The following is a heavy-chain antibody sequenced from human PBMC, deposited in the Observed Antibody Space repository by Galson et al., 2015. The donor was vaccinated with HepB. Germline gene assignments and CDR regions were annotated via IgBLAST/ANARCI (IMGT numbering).Heavy chain of an antibody. J-gene: IGHJ6*02. Sequence: SLRLSCAASGFTFSDHYMDWVRQAPGKGLEWVGRTRNKANSYTTEYAASVKGRFTISRDDSKNSLYLQMNSLKTEDTAVYYCARASPKGWELGYYGMDVWGQGTTVTVSS. CDR2: TRNKANSYTT. D-gene: IGHD1-26*01. V-gene: IGHV3-72*01. CDR3: ARASPKGWELGYYGMDV. CDR1: GFTFSDHY.